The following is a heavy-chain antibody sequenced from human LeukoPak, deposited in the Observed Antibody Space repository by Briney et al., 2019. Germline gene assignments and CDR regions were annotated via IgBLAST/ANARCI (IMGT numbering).Heavy chain of an antibody. CDR3: ARAETAAAGTPVDY. V-gene: IGHV4-59*12. CDR2: LYYSGST. CDR1: GGSITTYY. J-gene: IGHJ4*02. D-gene: IGHD6-13*01. Sequence: PSETPSLTCAISGGSITTYYWSWIRQSPERGLEWIGYLYYSGSTYYNPSLKSRVTISVDTSKNQFSLKLSSVTAADTAVYYCARAETAAAGTPVDYWGQGTLVTVSS.